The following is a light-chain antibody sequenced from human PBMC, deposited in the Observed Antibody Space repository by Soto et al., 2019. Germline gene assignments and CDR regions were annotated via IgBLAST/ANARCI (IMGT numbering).Light chain of an antibody. J-gene: IGKJ1*01. V-gene: IGKV3D-15*01. CDR2: GAS. CDR1: QSVSSY. Sequence: EIVLTQSPATLSLSPGERATLSCRGSQSVSSYLAWYQQRPGQPPRLLIYGASTRDTGVPTRFSGSGSGTEFTLTITSLQSEDFAVYYCQQYNNWPLWTFGQGTKVDI. CDR3: QQYNNWPLWT.